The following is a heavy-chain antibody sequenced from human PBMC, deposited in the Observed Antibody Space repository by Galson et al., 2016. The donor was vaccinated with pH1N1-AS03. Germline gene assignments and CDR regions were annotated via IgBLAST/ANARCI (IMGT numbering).Heavy chain of an antibody. J-gene: IGHJ4*02. Sequence: SVKVSCKASGYTFTTYGISWVRQAPGQGLEWMGWISAYYGDTHFAHKFQERVTLTRDTSTAPAYMALRNMKSDDTAVYYCVRESEISGVVFFNYWGQGTLVTVSS. CDR3: VRESEISGVVFFNY. CDR1: GYTFTTYG. D-gene: IGHD3-3*01. V-gene: IGHV1-18*01. CDR2: ISAYYGDT.